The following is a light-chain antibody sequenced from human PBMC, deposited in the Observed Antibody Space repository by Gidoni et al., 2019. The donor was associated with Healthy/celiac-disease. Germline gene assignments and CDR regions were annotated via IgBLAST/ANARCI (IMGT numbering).Light chain of an antibody. J-gene: IGKJ5*01. CDR1: QSVSSY. CDR3: QQRSNWPG. Sequence: EIVLTQSPATLSLPPGERATLSCRASQSVSSYLAWYKQKPGQAPRLLIYDASNRATGIPARFSGSGSGTDFTLTISSLEPEDFAVYYCQQRSNWPGFGQGTRLEIK. V-gene: IGKV3-11*01. CDR2: DAS.